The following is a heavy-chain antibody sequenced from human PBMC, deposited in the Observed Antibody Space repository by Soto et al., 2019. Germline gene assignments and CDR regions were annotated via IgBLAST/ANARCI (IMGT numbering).Heavy chain of an antibody. D-gene: IGHD5-18*01. CDR1: GGSFSGYS. CDR3: ARGGRGYSFGYIDY. Sequence: QVQLQQWGAGLLKPSETLSLNCAVYGGSFSGYSWSWIRQPPGKGLEWIGEINHSGSTNYNPALKDRVTISIDPTKNQFSLKLSSVTAADTAVYYCARGGRGYSFGYIDYWGQGTLVTVSS. V-gene: IGHV4-34*01. J-gene: IGHJ4*02. CDR2: INHSGST.